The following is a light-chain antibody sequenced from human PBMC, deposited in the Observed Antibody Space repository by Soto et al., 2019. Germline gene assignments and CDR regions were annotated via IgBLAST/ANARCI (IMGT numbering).Light chain of an antibody. CDR1: SSDVGGYNY. V-gene: IGLV2-8*01. CDR3: GSYAGIRWV. J-gene: IGLJ3*02. CDR2: EVS. Sequence: QSALTQPPSASGSPGQSVTISCTGTSSDVGGYNYVSWYQQYPGKAPKLMIYEVSKRPSGVPDRFSGSKSGNTASLTVSGLQAEDEADYYCGSYAGIRWVFGGGTKLTVL.